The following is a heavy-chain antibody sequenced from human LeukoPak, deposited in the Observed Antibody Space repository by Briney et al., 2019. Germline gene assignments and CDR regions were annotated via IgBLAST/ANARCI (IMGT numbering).Heavy chain of an antibody. V-gene: IGHV3-30*02. CDR3: AKDGRGAHYYYYYTDV. D-gene: IGHD1-1*01. CDR1: GFTFSSYG. Sequence: GGSLRLSCAASGFTFSSYGMHWVRQAPGKGLEWVAFIRYDGSNKYYADSVKGRFTISRDNSKNTLYLQMNSLRAEDTAVYYCAKDGRGAHYYYYYTDVWGKGTTVTVSS. CDR2: IRYDGSNK. J-gene: IGHJ6*03.